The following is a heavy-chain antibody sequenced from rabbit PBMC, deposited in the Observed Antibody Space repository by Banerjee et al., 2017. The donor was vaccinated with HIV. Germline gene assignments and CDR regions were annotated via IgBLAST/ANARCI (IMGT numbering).Heavy chain of an antibody. D-gene: IGHD7-1*01. Sequence: VESGGGLVQPEGSLALTCTASGFSFSSSYWICWVRQAPGKGLEWLACIGAGSSDRTYYASWAKGRFTVSKTSATTVTLQMTSLTAADTATYFCARDPAGYIGYSMRFNLWGPGTLVTVS. V-gene: IGHV1S45*01. CDR3: ARDPAGYIGYSMRFNL. CDR1: GFSFSSSYW. CDR2: IGAGSSDRT. J-gene: IGHJ4*01.